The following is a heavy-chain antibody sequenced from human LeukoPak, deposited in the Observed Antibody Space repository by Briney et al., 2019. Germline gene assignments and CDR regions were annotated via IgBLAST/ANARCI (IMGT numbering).Heavy chain of an antibody. Sequence: SETLSLTCTVSGGSISSSSYYWSWIRQPPGKGLEWIGYIYYSGSTNYNPSLKSRVTISVDTSKNQFSLKLSSVTAADTAVYYCARSNLWDSSGYGYWGQGTLVTVSS. CDR2: IYYSGST. CDR1: GGSISSSSYY. D-gene: IGHD3-22*01. CDR3: ARSNLWDSSGYGY. J-gene: IGHJ4*02. V-gene: IGHV4-61*01.